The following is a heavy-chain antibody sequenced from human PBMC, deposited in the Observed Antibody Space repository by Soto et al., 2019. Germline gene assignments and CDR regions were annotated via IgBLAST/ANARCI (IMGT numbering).Heavy chain of an antibody. CDR3: ARESEDLTSNFDY. CDR2: ISSTTNYI. V-gene: IGHV3-21*01. CDR1: GFTFTRYS. Sequence: GGSLRLSCAASGFTFTRYSMNWVRQAPGKGLEWVSSISSTTNYIYYADSMKGRFTVSRDNAKNSVYLEMNSLSAEHTAVYYCARESEDLTSNFDYWGQGTLVTVSS. J-gene: IGHJ4*02.